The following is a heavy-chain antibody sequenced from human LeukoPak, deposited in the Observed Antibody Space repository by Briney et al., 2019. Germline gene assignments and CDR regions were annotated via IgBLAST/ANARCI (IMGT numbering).Heavy chain of an antibody. CDR2: FDPEDGET. V-gene: IGHV1-24*01. J-gene: IGHJ6*04. CDR3: ATGGITMVRGVIITGPYGMDV. CDR1: GYTHTELS. D-gene: IGHD3-10*01. Sequence: GASVKVSCKVSGYTHTELSMHWVRQAPGKGLEWMGGFDPEDGETIYAQKFQGRVTMTEDTSTDTAYMELSSLRSEDTAVYYCATGGITMVRGVIITGPYGMDVWGKGTTVTVSS.